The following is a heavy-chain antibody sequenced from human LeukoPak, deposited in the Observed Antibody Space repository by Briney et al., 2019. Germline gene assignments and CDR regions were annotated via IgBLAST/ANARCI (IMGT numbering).Heavy chain of an antibody. CDR2: IYYSGST. CDR3: ARHQGYDYVWGSYKGHFDY. Sequence: SETLSLTCTVSGGSISSSSYYWGWIRQPPGKGLEWIGSIYYSGSTYYNPSLKSRATISVDKSKNQFSLKLSSVTAAGTAVYYCARHQGYDYVWGSYKGHFDYWGQGTLVTVSS. CDR1: GGSISSSSYY. D-gene: IGHD3-16*01. V-gene: IGHV4-39*01. J-gene: IGHJ4*02.